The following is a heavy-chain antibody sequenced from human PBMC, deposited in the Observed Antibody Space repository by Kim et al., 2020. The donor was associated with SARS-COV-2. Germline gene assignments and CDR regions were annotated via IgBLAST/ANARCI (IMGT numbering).Heavy chain of an antibody. Sequence: ASVKVSCKASGYTFTSYGISWVRQAPGQGLEWMGWISAYNGNTNYAQKLQGRVTMTTDTSTSTAYMELRSLRSDDTAVYYCARGNLYLGGYSYGSILDYWGQGTLVTVSS. V-gene: IGHV1-18*04. D-gene: IGHD5-18*01. CDR3: ARGNLYLGGYSYGSILDY. CDR1: GYTFTSYG. CDR2: ISAYNGNT. J-gene: IGHJ4*02.